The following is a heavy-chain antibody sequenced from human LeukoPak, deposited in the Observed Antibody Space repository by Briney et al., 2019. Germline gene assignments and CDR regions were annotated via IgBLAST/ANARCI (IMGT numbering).Heavy chain of an antibody. J-gene: IGHJ6*04. CDR2: IQYDGSNQ. CDR1: RFTFSTYG. Sequence: PGGSLRLSCAASRFTFSTYGMHWVRHAPGKGLEWVAYIQYDGSNQQYADSVKGRFSISRDSSKNILYLQMNSLRAEDTAVYYCAELGITMIGGVWGKGTTVSISS. CDR3: AELGITMIGGV. D-gene: IGHD3-10*02. V-gene: IGHV3-30*02.